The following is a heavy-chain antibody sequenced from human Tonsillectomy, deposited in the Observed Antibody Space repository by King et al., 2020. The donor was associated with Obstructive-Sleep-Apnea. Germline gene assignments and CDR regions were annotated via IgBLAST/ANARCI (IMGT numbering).Heavy chain of an antibody. CDR3: AKARGGSWAEFDY. D-gene: IGHD6-13*01. Sequence: EVQLVESGGGLVQPGGSLRLSCAASGFTFSSYAMSWVRQAPGGGLQWGSTISGNGGTTYYADSGKGRFTISRDNSKSTLYLQMNSLRAEDTAVYYCAKARGGSWAEFDYWGQGTLVTVSS. CDR2: ISGNGGTT. CDR1: GFTFSSYA. J-gene: IGHJ4*02. V-gene: IGHV3-23*04.